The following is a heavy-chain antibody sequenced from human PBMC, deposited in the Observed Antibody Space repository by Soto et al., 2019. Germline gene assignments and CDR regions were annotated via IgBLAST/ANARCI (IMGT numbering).Heavy chain of an antibody. CDR2: IWYDGSNT. J-gene: IGHJ5*02. CDR1: GFIFRRYG. CDR3: ASSAA. D-gene: IGHD6-19*01. V-gene: IGHV3-33*01. Sequence: GGSLTLSCAASGFIFRRYGMHWGRQAPGKGLEWVAVIWYDGSNTYYADPVKGRFTISRDNSKNTLFLQMNSLRAEDTAVYYCASSAAWGRGTLVTVSS.